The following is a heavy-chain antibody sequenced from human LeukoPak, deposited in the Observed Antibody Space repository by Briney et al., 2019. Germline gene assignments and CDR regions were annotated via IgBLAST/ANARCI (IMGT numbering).Heavy chain of an antibody. CDR2: MYHGGCT. D-gene: IGHD3-22*01. CDR3: ARSGGFKDTMIVVVNAEYFQH. J-gene: IGHJ1*01. V-gene: IGHV4-38-2*02. CDR1: GYSISSGYY. Sequence: SETLSLTCTVSGYSISSGYYWGWIRQPPGKGLEWIGSMYHGGCTYYNPSLKSRVTISVDTSKNQFSLKLSSVTAADTAVYYCARSGGFKDTMIVVVNAEYFQHWGQGTLVTVSS.